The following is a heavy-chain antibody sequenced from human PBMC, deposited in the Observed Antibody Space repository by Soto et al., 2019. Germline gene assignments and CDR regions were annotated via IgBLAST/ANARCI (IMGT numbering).Heavy chain of an antibody. D-gene: IGHD3-22*01. CDR2: IIPMLGIA. CDR3: ARDGDYYDSSGFQRDYHYYGMDV. CDR1: GGSFSDYA. V-gene: IGHV1-69*01. J-gene: IGHJ6*02. Sequence: QVQLVQSGAEVKKPGSSVKVSCQASGGSFSDYAISWVRQAPGQGLEWVGGIIPMLGIADNAQKFQGRVIITADEYTSTVYMELSRLRSEDTAVYYCARDGDYYDSSGFQRDYHYYGMDVWGQGTTVTVAS.